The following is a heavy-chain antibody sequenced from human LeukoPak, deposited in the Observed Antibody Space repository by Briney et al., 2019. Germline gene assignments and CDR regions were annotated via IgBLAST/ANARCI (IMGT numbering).Heavy chain of an antibody. J-gene: IGHJ4*02. Sequence: PGGSLRLSCAASGFTFSSYSMSWVRQAPGKGLEWVSAISGSGGSTYYADSVKGRFTISRDNSKNTLYLQMSSLRAEDTAVYYCAKFTGDPTLFDYWGQGTLVTVSS. D-gene: IGHD2-21*01. CDR1: GFTFSSYS. CDR2: ISGSGGST. V-gene: IGHV3-23*01. CDR3: AKFTGDPTLFDY.